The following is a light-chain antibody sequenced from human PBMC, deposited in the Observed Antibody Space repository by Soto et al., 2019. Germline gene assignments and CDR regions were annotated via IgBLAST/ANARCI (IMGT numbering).Light chain of an antibody. CDR2: AAS. CDR3: QHIYTIPIT. V-gene: IGKV1-8*01. CDR1: QGISSY. J-gene: IGKJ5*01. Sequence: AIRMTQSPSSLSASTGDRVTITCRASQGISSYLAWYQQKLGKAPKLLIYAASTLQSGVPSRFSGSGSGTDFTLTISSLQPEDFATYYCQHIYTIPITFGQGTRLEIK.